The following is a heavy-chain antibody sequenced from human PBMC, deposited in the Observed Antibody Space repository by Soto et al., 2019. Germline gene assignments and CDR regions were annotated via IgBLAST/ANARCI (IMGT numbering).Heavy chain of an antibody. CDR1: GGSISSYY. Sequence: SETPSLTCTVSGGSISSYYWSWIRQPPGKGLEWIGYIYYSGSTNYNPSLKSRVTISVDTSKNQFSLKLSSVTAADTAVYYCARLPITIFGVVAPWWFDPWGQGTLVTVSS. J-gene: IGHJ5*02. D-gene: IGHD3-3*01. V-gene: IGHV4-59*08. CDR3: ARLPITIFGVVAPWWFDP. CDR2: IYYSGST.